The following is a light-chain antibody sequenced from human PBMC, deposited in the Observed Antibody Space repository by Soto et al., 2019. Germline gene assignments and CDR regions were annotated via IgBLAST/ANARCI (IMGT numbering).Light chain of an antibody. V-gene: IGKV3-15*01. Sequence: DIVMTQSPATLSVSPGETATLSCRASQRVSSNLAWYQQKPGQAPRLIISGASTRATGFPVRFSGSGSGTEFTLTISSWQSEDFAIYYWQQYSSWPRTFGQGPRVEIK. CDR2: GAS. J-gene: IGKJ1*01. CDR1: QRVSSN. CDR3: QQYSSWPRT.